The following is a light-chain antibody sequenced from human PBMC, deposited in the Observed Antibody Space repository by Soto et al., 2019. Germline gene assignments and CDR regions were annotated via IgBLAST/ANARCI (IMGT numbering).Light chain of an antibody. CDR1: QSVSSSY. CDR2: GAS. V-gene: IGKV3-20*01. CDR3: QQYGRSPWT. J-gene: IGKJ1*01. Sequence: EIVLTQSPGTLSLSPGERAALSCRASQSVSSSYLAWYLQKPGQAPRHLIYGASSRATGIPDRFSGSGSGTDFTLTISRLEPEDFAVYYCQQYGRSPWTFGQGTKV.